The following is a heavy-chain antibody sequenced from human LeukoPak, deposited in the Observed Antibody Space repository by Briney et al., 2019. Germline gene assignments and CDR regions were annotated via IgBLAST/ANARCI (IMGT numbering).Heavy chain of an antibody. Sequence: NPGGSLRLSCAASGFTFSSYSMNWVRQAPGKGLEWVSSISSSSSYIYYADSVKSRFTISRDNAKNSLYLQMNSLRAEDTAVYYCARTGYCSGGSCYFDFDYWGQGTLVTVSS. V-gene: IGHV3-21*01. CDR2: ISSSSSYI. J-gene: IGHJ4*02. D-gene: IGHD2-15*01. CDR3: ARTGYCSGGSCYFDFDY. CDR1: GFTFSSYS.